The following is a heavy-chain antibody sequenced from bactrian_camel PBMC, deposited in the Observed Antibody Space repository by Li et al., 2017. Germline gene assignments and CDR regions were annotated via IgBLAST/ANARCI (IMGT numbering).Heavy chain of an antibody. CDR3: AARGPYCYTKLSVADFTY. V-gene: IGHV3S53*01. Sequence: QVQLVESGGGSAQVGGSLRLSCSASADALMYMAWFRQAPGQKREAVAVITTGGSSTMYHDSVKGRFTISQDNAKNTVYLQMNSLKPEDTAMYYCAARGPYCYTKLSVADFTYWGQGTQVTVS. CDR2: ITTGGSST. J-gene: IGHJ6*01. D-gene: IGHD2*01. CDR1: ADALMY.